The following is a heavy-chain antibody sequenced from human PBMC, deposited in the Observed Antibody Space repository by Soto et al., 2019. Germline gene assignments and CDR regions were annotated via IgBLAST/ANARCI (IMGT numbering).Heavy chain of an antibody. CDR3: ARRLAAAWGFDY. J-gene: IGHJ4*02. Sequence: EVQLVESGGGLAQPGGSLRLSCAASGFTFSTYQMNWVRQAPGKGLEWISHISSSGKAMHYADSVKGRLTISRDNANNTLFLQMNSLRIDDTAVYYCARRLAAAWGFDYWGQGTLVIVSS. D-gene: IGHD3-16*01. CDR2: ISSSGKAM. V-gene: IGHV3-48*03. CDR1: GFTFSTYQ.